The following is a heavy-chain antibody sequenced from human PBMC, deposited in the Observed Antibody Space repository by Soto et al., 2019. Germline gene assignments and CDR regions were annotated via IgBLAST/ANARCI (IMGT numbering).Heavy chain of an antibody. Sequence: PSGTLSLTGTVSCGPVISGRFYWSWIRQPPGKGLELIGYIYYSGSTKYNPSLRSRVTISVDTSKNQFSLKLTSVTAADTAVYYCARSGSGSGWLGGQGTLVTVSS. J-gene: IGHJ4*02. V-gene: IGHV4-61*01. D-gene: IGHD6-19*01. CDR3: ARSGSGSGWL. CDR2: IYYSGST. CDR1: CGPVISGRFY.